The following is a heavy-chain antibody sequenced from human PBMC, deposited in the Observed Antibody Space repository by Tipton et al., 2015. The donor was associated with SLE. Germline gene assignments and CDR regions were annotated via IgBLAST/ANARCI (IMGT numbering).Heavy chain of an antibody. D-gene: IGHD3-10*01. CDR3: ARGGILWFGELSY. V-gene: IGHV4-30-4*08. CDR2: IYYSGST. CDR1: GGSISSGDYY. Sequence: TLSLTCIVSGGSISSGDYYWSWIRQPPGKGLEWIGYIYYSGSTYYNPSLKSRVTISVDTSKNQFSLKLSSVTAADTAVYYCARGGILWFGELSYWGQGTLVTVSS. J-gene: IGHJ4*02.